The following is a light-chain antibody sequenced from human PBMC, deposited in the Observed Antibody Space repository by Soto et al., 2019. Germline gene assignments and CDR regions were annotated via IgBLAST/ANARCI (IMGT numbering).Light chain of an antibody. CDR1: SSDIGAYNF. V-gene: IGLV2-14*03. CDR2: DVN. Sequence: QSVLTQPASVSGSPGQSITISCTGTSSDIGAYNFVSWYQQHPGKAPKLMLYDVNIRPSGVSNRFSGSKSGNTASLTISGIQAEDEAEYYCTSRTTSTTMIFGGGTTVTVL. J-gene: IGLJ2*01. CDR3: TSRTTSTTMI.